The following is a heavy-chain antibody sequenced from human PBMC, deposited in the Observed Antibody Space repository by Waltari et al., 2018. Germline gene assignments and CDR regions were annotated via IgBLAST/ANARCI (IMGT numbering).Heavy chain of an antibody. Sequence: EVQLLESGGGLVQPGGSLRLSCAASGFTFSNYAMSWVRQAPGKGLEWVSAISGSGGSTYYADSVKGRFTISRDNSKNTLYLQMNSLRAEDTAVYYCARVREDFWSGFYHWGQGALVTVSS. CDR2: ISGSGGST. J-gene: IGHJ4*02. D-gene: IGHD3-3*01. CDR3: ARVREDFWSGFYH. CDR1: GFTFSNYA. V-gene: IGHV3-23*01.